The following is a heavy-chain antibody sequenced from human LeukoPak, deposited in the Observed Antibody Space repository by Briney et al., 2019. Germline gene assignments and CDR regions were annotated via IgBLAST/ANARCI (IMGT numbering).Heavy chain of an antibody. CDR1: GFTFSSYG. CDR3: ARDSTYYDFWSGYYTQVYGMDV. CDR2: IWYDGSSK. Sequence: GGSLRLSCAASGFTFSSYGMHWVRQAPGKGLEWVAVIWYDGSSKYYADSVKGRFTISRDNSKNTLYLQMNSLRAEDTAVYYCARDSTYYDFWSGYYTQVYGMDVWGQGTTVTVSS. J-gene: IGHJ6*02. D-gene: IGHD3-3*01. V-gene: IGHV3-33*01.